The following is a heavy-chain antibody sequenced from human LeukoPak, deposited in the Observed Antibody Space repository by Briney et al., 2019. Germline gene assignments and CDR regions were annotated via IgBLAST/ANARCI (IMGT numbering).Heavy chain of an antibody. D-gene: IGHD3-10*01. V-gene: IGHV4-4*07. CDR1: GGSISSYY. CDR3: ARVVTMVRGVIIGHNWFDP. J-gene: IGHJ5*02. Sequence: PSETLSLTCTVSGGSISSYYWGWIRQPPGKGLEWIGRIYTSGSTNYNPSLKSRVTMSVDTSKNQFSLKLSSVTAADTAVYYCARVVTMVRGVIIGHNWFDPWGQGTLVTVSS. CDR2: IYTSGST.